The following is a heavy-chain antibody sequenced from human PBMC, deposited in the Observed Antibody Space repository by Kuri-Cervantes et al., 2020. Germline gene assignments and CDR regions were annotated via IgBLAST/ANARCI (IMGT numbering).Heavy chain of an antibody. D-gene: IGHD6-13*01. CDR3: ARVGSSSHRDLNWFDP. Sequence: SETLSLTRTISGYSISSDYYWDWIRQPPGKGLEWIGSIYHSGNTYYNPSLKSRVTISVDTSKNQFSLKLSSVTAADTAVYYCARVGSSSHRDLNWFDPWGQGTLVTVSS. J-gene: IGHJ5*02. CDR1: GYSISSDYY. V-gene: IGHV4-38-2*02. CDR2: IYHSGNT.